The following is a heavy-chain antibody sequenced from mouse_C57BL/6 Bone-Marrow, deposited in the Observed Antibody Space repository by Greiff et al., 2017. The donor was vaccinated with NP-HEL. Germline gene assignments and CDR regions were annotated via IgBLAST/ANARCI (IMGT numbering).Heavy chain of an antibody. J-gene: IGHJ3*01. CDR2: IYPRDGSP. Sequence: VQLVESGPELVKPGASVKLSCKASGYTFTSYDINWVKQRPGQGLEWIGWIYPRDGSPKYNEKFKGKATLTVDTSSSTAYMELHSLTSEDSAVYFCARVDGYYLAWFAYWGQGTLVTVSA. D-gene: IGHD2-3*01. V-gene: IGHV1-85*01. CDR1: GYTFTSYD. CDR3: ARVDGYYLAWFAY.